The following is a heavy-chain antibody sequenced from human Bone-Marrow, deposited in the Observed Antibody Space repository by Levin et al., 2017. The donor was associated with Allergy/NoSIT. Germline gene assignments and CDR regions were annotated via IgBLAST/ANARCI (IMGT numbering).Heavy chain of an antibody. Sequence: ASVKVSCKASGYTFTGYYMHWVRQAPGQGLEWMGRINPNSGGTNYAQKFQGRVTMTRDTSISTAYMELSRLRSDDTAVYYCARVNIVVVPAAFYYYYMDVWGKGTTVTVSS. V-gene: IGHV1-2*06. CDR1: GYTFTGYY. J-gene: IGHJ6*03. CDR3: ARVNIVVVPAAFYYYYMDV. D-gene: IGHD2-2*01. CDR2: INPNSGGT.